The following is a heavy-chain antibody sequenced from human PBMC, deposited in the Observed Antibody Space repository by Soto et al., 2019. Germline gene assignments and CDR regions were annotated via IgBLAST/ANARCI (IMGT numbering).Heavy chain of an antibody. CDR1: GFTFSNHG. Sequence: GSLRLSCAASGFTFSNHGMHWVRQAPGKGLEWVAVIWYDGSRKHYADSVEGRFTISRDDSKSTLYLQMNSLRVEDTAVYYCARDLSYYSDDGWGQGTLVTVSS. CDR2: IWYDGSRK. J-gene: IGHJ4*02. CDR3: ARDLSYYSDDG. V-gene: IGHV3-33*01. D-gene: IGHD1-26*01.